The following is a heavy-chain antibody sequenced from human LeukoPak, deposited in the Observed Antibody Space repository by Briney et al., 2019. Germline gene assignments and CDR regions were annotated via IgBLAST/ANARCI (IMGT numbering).Heavy chain of an antibody. Sequence: SETLSLTCTVSGGSITNYYWTWIRQPPGKGLEWIGYIHYSGSTNYNPSLKSRVTISVDTSKNQFSLKLSSVTAADTAVYYCAREYNTVTDYWGQGTLVTVSS. CDR3: AREYNTVTDY. CDR2: IHYSGST. D-gene: IGHD4-17*01. CDR1: GGSITNYY. J-gene: IGHJ4*02. V-gene: IGHV4-59*01.